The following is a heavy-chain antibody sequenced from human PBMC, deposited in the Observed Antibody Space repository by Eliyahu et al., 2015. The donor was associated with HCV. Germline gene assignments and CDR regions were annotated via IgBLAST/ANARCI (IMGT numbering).Heavy chain of an antibody. Sequence: QVQLQESGPGLVKPSETLSLTCXVXGGSISSYYWSWIRQPPGKGLEWIGYIYYSGSTNYNPSLKSRVTISVDTSKNQFSLKLSSVTAADTAVYYCARDVIRSWGSYGMDVWGQGTTVTVSS. J-gene: IGHJ6*02. CDR2: IYYSGST. D-gene: IGHD7-27*01. CDR1: GGSISSYY. CDR3: ARDVIRSWGSYGMDV. V-gene: IGHV4-59*01.